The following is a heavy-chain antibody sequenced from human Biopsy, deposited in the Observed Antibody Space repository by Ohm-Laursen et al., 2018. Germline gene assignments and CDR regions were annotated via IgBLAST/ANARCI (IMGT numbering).Heavy chain of an antibody. CDR2: MNPNSGNT. CDR3: ARDFNYDGGGSFNFDY. CDR1: GYTFTNYT. Sequence: LKVSCKASGYTFTNYTVNWVRQATGQGLGWMGWMNPNSGNTGYAQKFQGRVTMTRNTSISTAYMELSSLTSVDTAVYYCARDFNYDGGGSFNFDYWGQGTLVTVSS. D-gene: IGHD3-22*01. V-gene: IGHV1-8*01. J-gene: IGHJ4*02.